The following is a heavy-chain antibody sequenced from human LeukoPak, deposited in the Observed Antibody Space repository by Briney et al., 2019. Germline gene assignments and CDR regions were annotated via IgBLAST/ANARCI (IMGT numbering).Heavy chain of an antibody. V-gene: IGHV3-66*01. CDR1: GFTVSSNY. D-gene: IGHD3-10*01. Sequence: GGSLRLSCAASGFTVSSNYMSWVRQAPGKGLEWVSVFYRGGSTYYADSVKGRFTVSRDNSKNILYLQMNSLRAEDTAVYYCARSQDGSGSYFYYFYIDVWGKGTTV. CDR3: ARSQDGSGSYFYYFYIDV. J-gene: IGHJ6*03. CDR2: FYRGGST.